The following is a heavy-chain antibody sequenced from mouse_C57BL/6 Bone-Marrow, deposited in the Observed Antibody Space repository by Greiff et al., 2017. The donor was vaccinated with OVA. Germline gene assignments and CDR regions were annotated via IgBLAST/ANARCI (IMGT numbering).Heavy chain of an antibody. CDR3: ARDPVLLRCSWFAY. CDR2: ISDGGSYT. D-gene: IGHD1-1*01. Sequence: EVQLVESGGGLVKPGGSLKLSCAASGFTFSSYAMSWVRQTPEKRLEWVATISDGGSYTYYPDNVKGRFTISRDNAKNNLYLQMSHLKSEDTAMYYCARDPVLLRCSWFAYWGQGTLVTVSA. V-gene: IGHV5-4*01. CDR1: GFTFSSYA. J-gene: IGHJ3*01.